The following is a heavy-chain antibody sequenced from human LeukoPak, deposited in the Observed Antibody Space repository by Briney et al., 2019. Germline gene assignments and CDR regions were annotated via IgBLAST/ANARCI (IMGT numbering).Heavy chain of an antibody. CDR3: ASLGLRWLIDY. CDR2: ITPNADRT. D-gene: IGHD4-23*01. J-gene: IGHJ4*02. CDR1: GFTFGSYG. Sequence: GGSLRLSCAASGFTFGSYGMSWVRQAPGKGLEWVSFITPNADRTSYADSVEGRFTISRDNPRNTLYMQMNSLRDEDTAVYYCASLGLRWLIDYWGQGTLVTVSS. V-gene: IGHV3-23*01.